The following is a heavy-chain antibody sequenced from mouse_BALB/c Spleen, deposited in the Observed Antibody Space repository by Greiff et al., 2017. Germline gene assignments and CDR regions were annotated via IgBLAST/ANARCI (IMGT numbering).Heavy chain of an antibody. Sequence: EVQGVESGPELVKPGASVKISCKASGYSFTGYFMNWVMQSHGKSLEWIGRINPYNGDTFYNQKFKGKATLTVDKSSSTAHMELRSLASEDSAVYYCARWGYDRYYFDYWGQGTTLTVSS. CDR3: ARWGYDRYYFDY. J-gene: IGHJ2*01. CDR2: INPYNGDT. CDR1: GYSFTGYF. V-gene: IGHV1-20*02. D-gene: IGHD2-2*01.